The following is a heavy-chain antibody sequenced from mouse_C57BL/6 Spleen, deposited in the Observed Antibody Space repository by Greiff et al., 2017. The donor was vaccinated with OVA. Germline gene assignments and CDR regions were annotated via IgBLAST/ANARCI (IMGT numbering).Heavy chain of an antibody. CDR2: ISNGGGSN. CDR3: AGGYSDYDGWYFDV. D-gene: IGHD2-4*01. J-gene: IGHJ1*03. V-gene: IGHV5-12*01. CDR1: GFTFSDYY. Sequence: DVQLVESGGGLVQPGGSLKLSCAASGFTFSDYYMYWVRQTPEKRLEWVAYISNGGGSNYYPDTVKGRFTSSRDNAKNTLYLQMSRLKSEDTAVYYCAGGYSDYDGWYFDVWGTGTTVTVSS.